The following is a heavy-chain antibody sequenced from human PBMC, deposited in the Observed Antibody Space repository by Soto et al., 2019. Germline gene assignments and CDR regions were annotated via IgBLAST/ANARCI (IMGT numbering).Heavy chain of an antibody. V-gene: IGHV5-51*01. CDR3: ARPYSGGPNDPFDV. CDR1: GYSFTNYW. Sequence: PGESLKISCKGSGYSFTNYWIGWVRQMPGKGLEWMGITYPGDSHAIYSPSFQGQVTMSADKSISTAYLQWSSLKASDTAMYYCARPYSGGPNDPFDVWGQGTMVTVSS. J-gene: IGHJ3*01. CDR2: TYPGDSHA. D-gene: IGHD1-26*01.